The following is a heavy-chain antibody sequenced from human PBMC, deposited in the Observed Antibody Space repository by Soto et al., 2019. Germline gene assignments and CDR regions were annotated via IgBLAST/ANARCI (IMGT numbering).Heavy chain of an antibody. CDR1: EFAFSNSY. J-gene: IGHJ4*02. CDR3: AGGYGGIDY. D-gene: IGHD3-10*01. Sequence: GGSLILSCTASEFAFSNSYMNWVRQAPGKGLEWVSSISSSGTSMFYADSLRGRFTISRDNAKNSLYLQMNSLRAEDTAVYYCAGGYGGIDYWGPGTLVTVSS. V-gene: IGHV3-21*01. CDR2: ISSSGTSM.